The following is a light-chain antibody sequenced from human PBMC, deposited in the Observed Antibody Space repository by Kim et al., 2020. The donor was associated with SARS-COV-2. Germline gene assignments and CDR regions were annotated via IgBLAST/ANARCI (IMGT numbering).Light chain of an antibody. J-gene: IGLJ2*01. V-gene: IGLV3-1*01. CDR2: QDR. Sequence: SYELTQPPSVSVSPGQTASISCSGDTLGSKYTCWYQQKPGQSPVLVIYQDRKRPSGIPERFSGSNSGNTATLTISGTQAMDEADYYCQAWDISTHVVFGGGTQLTVL. CDR3: QAWDISTHVV. CDR1: TLGSKY.